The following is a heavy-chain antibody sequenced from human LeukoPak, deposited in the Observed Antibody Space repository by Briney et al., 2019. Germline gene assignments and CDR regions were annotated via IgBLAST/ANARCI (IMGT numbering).Heavy chain of an antibody. D-gene: IGHD3-10*01. CDR1: GFTFSSYA. CDR3: AKGYYGSGSYGWFDY. Sequence: GGTLRLSCAASGFTFSSYALIWVRQAPGKGLEWVSGISSSGDSTYYADSVKGRFTISRDYSKSTLFLHMNSLRAEDTAVYSCAKGYYGSGSYGWFDYWGQGTLVTVSS. V-gene: IGHV3-23*01. J-gene: IGHJ4*02. CDR2: ISSSGDST.